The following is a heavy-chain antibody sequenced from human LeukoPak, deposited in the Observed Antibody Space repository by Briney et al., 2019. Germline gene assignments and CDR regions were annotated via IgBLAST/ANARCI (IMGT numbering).Heavy chain of an antibody. Sequence: ASVNVSCKASGYTFTSYAMNWVRQAPGQGLEWMGWINTNTGNPTYAQGFTGRFVFSLDTSVSTAYLQISSLKAEDTAVYYCAGYCGGDCYSGGNWFDPWGQGTLVTVSS. J-gene: IGHJ5*02. D-gene: IGHD2-21*02. CDR3: AGYCGGDCYSGGNWFDP. CDR1: GYTFTSYA. CDR2: INTNTGNP. V-gene: IGHV7-4-1*02.